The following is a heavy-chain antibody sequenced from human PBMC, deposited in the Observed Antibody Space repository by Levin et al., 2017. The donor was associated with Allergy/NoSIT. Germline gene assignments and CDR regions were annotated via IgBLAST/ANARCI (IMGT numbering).Heavy chain of an antibody. Sequence: SETLSLTCAVSGGSISTDNWSSWICQPPGKGLEWIGEIYRSGDTNHNPSLRSRVTMSVDKSKNHFSLKLSSVTAADTAVYYCATVEGLFCSGVSCSYSFHYWGQGALVTVSS. CDR1: GGSISTDNW. CDR2: IYRSGDT. CDR3: ATVEGLFCSGVSCSYSFHY. V-gene: IGHV4-4*02. J-gene: IGHJ4*02. D-gene: IGHD3-9*01.